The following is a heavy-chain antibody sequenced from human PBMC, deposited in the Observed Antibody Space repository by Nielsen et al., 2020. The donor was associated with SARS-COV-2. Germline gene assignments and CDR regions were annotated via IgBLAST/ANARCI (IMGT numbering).Heavy chain of an antibody. CDR1: GFTLSSHG. V-gene: IGHV3-33*01. Sequence: GESLKISCEASGFTLSSHGMHWVRQPPGKGFEWVAHMWYHGGDENYADSVRGRFTISRDLSKNTVYLQMSSLRVEDTAVYYCARDLTFGAYWFDPWSQGTLVTVSS. CDR2: MWYHGGDE. D-gene: IGHD3/OR15-3a*01. J-gene: IGHJ5*02. CDR3: ARDLTFGAYWFDP.